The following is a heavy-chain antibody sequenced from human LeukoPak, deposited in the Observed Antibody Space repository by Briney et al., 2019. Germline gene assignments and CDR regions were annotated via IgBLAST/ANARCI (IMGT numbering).Heavy chain of an antibody. CDR1: GFSFSNYA. CDR3: AKVPHYGSGSYYGPYYFDY. Sequence: GGSLRLSCAAAGFSFSNYAMTWVRQAPGKGLEWVSTISTSGYGTFYADSVKGRLTISRDNSKNTLYLQMNSLRAEDTAVYYCAKVPHYGSGSYYGPYYFDYWGQGTLVTVSS. J-gene: IGHJ4*02. D-gene: IGHD3-10*01. V-gene: IGHV3-23*01. CDR2: ISTSGYGT.